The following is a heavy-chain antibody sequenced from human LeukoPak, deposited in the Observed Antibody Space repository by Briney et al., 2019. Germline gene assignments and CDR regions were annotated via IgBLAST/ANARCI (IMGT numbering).Heavy chain of an antibody. CDR3: ARGRLLGDYFDY. Sequence: GGSLRLSCAASGFTFSSYEMNWVRQAPGKGLEWVSYISSSGSTIYYADSVKGRFTISRDNDKNSLYLQMNSLRAEDTAVYYCARGRLLGDYFDYWGQGTLVTVSS. D-gene: IGHD3-16*01. CDR2: ISSSGSTI. J-gene: IGHJ4*02. CDR1: GFTFSSYE. V-gene: IGHV3-48*03.